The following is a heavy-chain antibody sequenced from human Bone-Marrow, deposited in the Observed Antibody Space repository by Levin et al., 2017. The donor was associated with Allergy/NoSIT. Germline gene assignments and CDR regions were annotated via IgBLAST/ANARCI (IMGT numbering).Heavy chain of an antibody. CDR1: GFTFSDYY. D-gene: IGHD2-2*02. CDR3: ARFQGCSSTSCYRGWFDP. Sequence: GGSLRLSCAASGFTFSDYYMSWIRQAPGKGLEWVSYISSSGSTIYYADSVKGRFTISRDNAKNSLYLQMNSLRAEDTAVYYCARFQGCSSTSCYRGWFDPWGQGTLVTVSS. CDR2: ISSSGSTI. V-gene: IGHV3-11*01. J-gene: IGHJ5*02.